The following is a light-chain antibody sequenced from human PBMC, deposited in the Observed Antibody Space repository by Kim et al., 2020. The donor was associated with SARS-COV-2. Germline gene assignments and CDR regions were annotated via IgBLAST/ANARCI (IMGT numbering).Light chain of an antibody. CDR2: RSS. V-gene: IGLV1-47*01. CDR1: SSNIGHYD. Sequence: GQRVTISCSGSSSNIGHYDVHWYQQFPGMAPKLLISRSSQRPSGVPDRFSGSRSGTSASLVISGLRSEDEADYYCAAWDYSLSGRVFGGGTQLTVL. J-gene: IGLJ3*02. CDR3: AAWDYSLSGRV.